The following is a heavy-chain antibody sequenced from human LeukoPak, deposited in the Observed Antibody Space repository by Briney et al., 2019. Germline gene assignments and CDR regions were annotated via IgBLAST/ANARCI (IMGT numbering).Heavy chain of an antibody. J-gene: IGHJ6*03. CDR1: GGSISSSSYY. Sequence: PSETLSLTCTVSGGSISSSSYYWDWIRQPPGKGLEWIGSIYYSGSTYYNPSLKSRVTISVDTSKNQFSLKLSSVTAADTAVYYCARQKGRQRGYYYYYMDVWGKGTTVTISS. CDR2: IYYSGST. CDR3: ARQKGRQRGYYYYYMDV. V-gene: IGHV4-39*01. D-gene: IGHD6-25*01.